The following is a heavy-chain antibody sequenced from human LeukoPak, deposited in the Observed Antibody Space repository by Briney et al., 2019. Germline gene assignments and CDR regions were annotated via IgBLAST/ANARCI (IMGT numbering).Heavy chain of an antibody. CDR3: ARDTLSY. CDR2: IKSKTDGGGTT. J-gene: IGHJ4*02. D-gene: IGHD2/OR15-2a*01. CDR1: GFTFSTAW. Sequence: GGSLRLSCATSGFTFSTAWMNWVRQAPGKGLEWVGRIKSKTDGGGTTDYAAPVKGRFTISRDDSKNTLYLQMDSLRAEDTAVYYCARDTLSYWGQGTLVTSPQ. V-gene: IGHV3-15*01.